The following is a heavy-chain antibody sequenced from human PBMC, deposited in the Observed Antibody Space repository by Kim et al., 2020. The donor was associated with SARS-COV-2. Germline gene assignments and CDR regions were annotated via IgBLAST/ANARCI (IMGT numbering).Heavy chain of an antibody. CDR2: ISYDGSDK. CDR1: GFTFSDYT. J-gene: IGHJ4*02. D-gene: IGHD2-21*02. CDR3: ARDAHVVVVTPIPGVVDS. V-gene: IGHV3-30-3*01. Sequence: GGSLRLSCAASGFTFSDYTMHWVRQAPGMGLEWVAVISYDGSDKYYVDSVKGRFTISRDNSKSTLYLQMDSLRPEDTAVYYCARDAHVVVVTPIPGVVDSWGQGTLVTVSS.